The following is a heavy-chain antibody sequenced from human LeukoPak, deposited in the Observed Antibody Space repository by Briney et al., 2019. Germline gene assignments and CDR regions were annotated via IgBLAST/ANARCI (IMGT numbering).Heavy chain of an antibody. CDR2: MNPNSGNT. D-gene: IGHD5-12*01. V-gene: IGHV1-8*01. CDR3: ARGKRGATIVVHY. J-gene: IGHJ4*02. Sequence: GASVKVSCKASEYTFISYDINWVRQATGQGLEWMGWMNPNSGNTGYAQKFQGRVTMTRDTSITTAYMELSGLRSEDTAVYYCARGKRGATIVVHYWGQGTLVTVSS. CDR1: EYTFISYD.